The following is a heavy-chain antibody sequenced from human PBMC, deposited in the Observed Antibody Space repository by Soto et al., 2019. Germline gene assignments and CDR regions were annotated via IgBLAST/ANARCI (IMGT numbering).Heavy chain of an antibody. CDR3: AMDPNGDYVGAFDM. CDR2: VSASRGRS. CDR1: GFTFSAYA. Sequence: EVQLLESGGGLVQPGGSLTISCAASGFTFSAYAMSWVRQTPGKGLEWVSSVSASRGRSYYADSVKGRFTISSDDSKNALYLQMNSLRADDTAVDYCAMDPNGDYVGAFDMWGQGTLVTVSS. V-gene: IGHV3-23*01. J-gene: IGHJ3*02. D-gene: IGHD4-17*01.